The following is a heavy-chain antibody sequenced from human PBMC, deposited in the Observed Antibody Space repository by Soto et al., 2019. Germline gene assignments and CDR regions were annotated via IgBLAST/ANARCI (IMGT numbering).Heavy chain of an antibody. D-gene: IGHD3-9*01. CDR1: GFTFSSYA. V-gene: IGHV3-23*01. J-gene: IGHJ2*01. CDR2: ISGSGGST. CDR3: AKDRPPYYDILTGYQDVYFDL. Sequence: GGSLRLSCAASGFTFSSYAMSWVRQAPGKGLEWVSAISGSGGSTYYADSVKGRFTISRDNSKNTLYLQMNSLRAEDTAVYYCAKDRPPYYDILTGYQDVYFDLWGRGTLVTVSS.